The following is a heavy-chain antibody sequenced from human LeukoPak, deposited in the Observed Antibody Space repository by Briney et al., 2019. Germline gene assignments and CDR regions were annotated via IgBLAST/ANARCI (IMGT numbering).Heavy chain of an antibody. V-gene: IGHV4-34*01. J-gene: IGHJ4*02. CDR2: INHSGST. Sequence: GSLRLSCAASGFTFISYAIHWIRQPPGKGLEWIGEINHSGSTNYNPSLKSRVTISVDTSKNQFSLKLSSVTAADTAVYYCARVDSHCTNGVCYNDYFDYWGQGTLVTVSS. CDR3: ARVDSHCTNGVCYNDYFDY. D-gene: IGHD2-8*01. CDR1: GFTFISYA.